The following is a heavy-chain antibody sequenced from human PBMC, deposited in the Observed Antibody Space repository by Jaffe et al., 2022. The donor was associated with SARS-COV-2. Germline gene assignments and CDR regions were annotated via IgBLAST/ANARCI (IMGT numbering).Heavy chain of an antibody. V-gene: IGHV3-23*01. CDR2: IGSNA. J-gene: IGHJ4*02. CDR3: AKRDGSSAPPRNFDY. Sequence: EVQLLESGGGLVQPGGSLRLSCAASGFTFSSYGMSWVRQAPGKGLEWVSTIGSNAYYADSVKGRFTISRDNSKNTLYLQMNSLRAEDTAVYYCAKRDGSSAPPRNFDYWGQGTLVTVSS. D-gene: IGHD1-26*01. CDR1: GFTFSSYG.